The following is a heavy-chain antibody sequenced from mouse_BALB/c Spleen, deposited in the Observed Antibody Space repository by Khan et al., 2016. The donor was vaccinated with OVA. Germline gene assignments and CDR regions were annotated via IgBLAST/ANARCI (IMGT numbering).Heavy chain of an antibody. CDR3: ARRARGVFSEYMFAY. J-gene: IGHJ3*01. CDR2: IYWDDDK. CDR1: GFSLSASGVG. V-gene: IGHV8-12*01. D-gene: IGHD3-3*01. Sequence: QVTLKESGPGILQPSQTLSLTCSFSGFSLSASGVGVSWIRQPSGQGLEWLAHIYWDDDKRYNPSLKSRLTISKDASRRQVFLKITSVDTDDTATDYCARRARGVFSEYMFAYWGQGTLVTVSA.